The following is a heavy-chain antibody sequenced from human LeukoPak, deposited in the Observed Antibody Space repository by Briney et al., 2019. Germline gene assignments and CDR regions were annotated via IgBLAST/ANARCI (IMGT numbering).Heavy chain of an antibody. CDR2: TYYRSKWYN. J-gene: IGHJ3*02. V-gene: IGHV6-1*01. Sequence: SQTLSVTCAISGDSVSSNSAAWNWIRRSPSRGLEWLGRTYYRSKWYNDYAVSVKSRITINPDTSKNQFSLQLNSVTPEDTAVYYCAREVARTCAFDIWGQGTMVTVSS. CDR1: GDSVSSNSAA. CDR3: AREVARTCAFDI. D-gene: IGHD1-14*01.